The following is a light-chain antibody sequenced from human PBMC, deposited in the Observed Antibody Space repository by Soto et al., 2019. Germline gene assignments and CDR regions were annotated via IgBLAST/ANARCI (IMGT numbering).Light chain of an antibody. J-gene: IGKJ4*01. CDR1: QGISSW. CDR2: AAS. CDR3: QQANSFTLT. V-gene: IGKV1-12*01. Sequence: DIQMTQSPSSVSSSLGDRVTITCGASQGISSWLAWYQQKPGKAPKLLIYAASSLQSGVPSRFSVSVSGTDVTITISSLKTEDGATYYCQQANSFTLTFCGGTKVDIK.